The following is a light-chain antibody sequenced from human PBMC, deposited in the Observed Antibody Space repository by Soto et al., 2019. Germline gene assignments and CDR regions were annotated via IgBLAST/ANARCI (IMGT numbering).Light chain of an antibody. CDR1: AGDVGGYNF. J-gene: IGLJ3*02. V-gene: IGLV2-14*03. Sequence: QSALTQPASVSGSPGQSITISCTGTAGDVGGYNFVSWYQQHPGKAPKLMIYHVSNRPSGLSNRFSGSKSGNTASLTISGLQAEDEADYYCSSYTSTGSWVFGGGTQLTVL. CDR2: HVS. CDR3: SSYTSTGSWV.